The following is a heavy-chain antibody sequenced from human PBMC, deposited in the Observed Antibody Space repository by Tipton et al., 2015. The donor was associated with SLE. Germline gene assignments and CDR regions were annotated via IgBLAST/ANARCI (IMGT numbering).Heavy chain of an antibody. Sequence: LSLTCTVSGGSISSSSHYWGWIRQPPGKGLEWVSAIGSGGNTYYADSAKGRFTISRDNSKNTLYLQMNSLRAEDTAVYYCAKLSRAGWFDPWGQGTLVTVSS. J-gene: IGHJ5*02. D-gene: IGHD5-18*01. CDR3: AKLSRAGWFDP. V-gene: IGHV3-53*01. CDR1: GGSISSSSHY. CDR2: IGSGGNT.